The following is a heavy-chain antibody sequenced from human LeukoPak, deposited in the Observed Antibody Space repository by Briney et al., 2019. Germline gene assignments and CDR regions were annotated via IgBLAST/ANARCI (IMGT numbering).Heavy chain of an antibody. J-gene: IGHJ4*02. D-gene: IGHD3-10*01. CDR2: ISWNSGSI. Sequence: SGGSLRLSCAASGFTFDDYAMHWVRQAPGKGLEWVSGISWNSGSIGYADSVKGRFTISRDNAKNSLYLQMNSLRAEDTAVYYCAKGPSHITMVRGAYDYWGQGTLVTVSS. CDR1: GFTFDDYA. CDR3: AKGPSHITMVRGAYDY. V-gene: IGHV3-9*01.